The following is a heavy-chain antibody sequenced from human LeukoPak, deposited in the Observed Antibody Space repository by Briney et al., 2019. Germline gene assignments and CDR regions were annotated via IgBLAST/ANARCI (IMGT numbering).Heavy chain of an antibody. CDR1: GGSFSGYY. CDR3: AHDSSGYYLRAFDI. D-gene: IGHD3-22*01. V-gene: IGHV4-34*01. Sequence: SSETLSLSCAVYGGSFSGYYWSCIRQPPGKGLEWIGEINHSGSTNYNPSLKSRVTISVDTSKNQFSLKLSSVTAADTAVYYCAHDSSGYYLRAFDIWGQGTMVTVSA. CDR2: INHSGST. J-gene: IGHJ3*02.